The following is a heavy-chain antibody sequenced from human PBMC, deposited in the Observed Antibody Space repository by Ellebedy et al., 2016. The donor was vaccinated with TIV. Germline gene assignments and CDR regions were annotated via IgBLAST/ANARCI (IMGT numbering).Heavy chain of an antibody. V-gene: IGHV4-4*07. Sequence: MPSETLSLTCTVSGGSISSYYWSWIRQPAGKGLEWIGRIYTSGITHYNPSLKSRVTMSVDTSKNQFSLKLSSVTAADTAVYYCARTVVAANNWFDPWGQGTLVTVSS. CDR1: GGSISSYY. D-gene: IGHD2-15*01. CDR3: ARTVVAANNWFDP. J-gene: IGHJ5*02. CDR2: IYTSGIT.